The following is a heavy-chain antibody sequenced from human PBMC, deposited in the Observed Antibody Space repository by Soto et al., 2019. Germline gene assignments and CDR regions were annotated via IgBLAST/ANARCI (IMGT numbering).Heavy chain of an antibody. Sequence: EVQLLESGGGLVQSGGSLRLSCAASGFTFSSYAMSWVRQAPGKGLEWVSGIIASGSNTYYADSVKGRFTISRNNSKNTLYLQMNNLRVEDKAVYYCADGGEWSFTFEYWGQGTLVTVFS. J-gene: IGHJ4*02. CDR3: ADGGEWSFTFEY. CDR1: GFTFSSYA. V-gene: IGHV3-23*01. CDR2: IIASGSNT. D-gene: IGHD3-3*01.